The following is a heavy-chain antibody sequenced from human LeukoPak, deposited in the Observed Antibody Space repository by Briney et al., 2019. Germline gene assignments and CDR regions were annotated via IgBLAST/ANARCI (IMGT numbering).Heavy chain of an antibody. D-gene: IGHD3-10*01. CDR1: GFTFSSYG. J-gene: IGHJ4*02. Sequence: GGSLRLSCAASGFTFSSYGMHWVRQAPGKGLEWVAVISYDGSNKYYADSVKGRFTISRDNSKNTLYLQMNSLRAEDTAVYYCAKEENYGSGSYYNLNFDYWGQGTLVTVSS. V-gene: IGHV3-30*18. CDR2: ISYDGSNK. CDR3: AKEENYGSGSYYNLNFDY.